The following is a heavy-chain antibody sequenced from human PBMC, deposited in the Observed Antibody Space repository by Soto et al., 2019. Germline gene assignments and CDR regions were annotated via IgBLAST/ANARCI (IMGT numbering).Heavy chain of an antibody. J-gene: IGHJ4*02. CDR3: ARDQSGVDYYDFWSGYSAFDY. D-gene: IGHD3-3*01. Sequence: QVQLVQSGAEVKKPGASVKVSCKASGYTFTSYGISWVRQAPGQGLEWMGWISAYNGNTNYAQKLQGRVTMTTDTSTSTAYMELRSLRSDDTAVYYCARDQSGVDYYDFWSGYSAFDYWGQGTLVTVSS. CDR1: GYTFTSYG. CDR2: ISAYNGNT. V-gene: IGHV1-18*01.